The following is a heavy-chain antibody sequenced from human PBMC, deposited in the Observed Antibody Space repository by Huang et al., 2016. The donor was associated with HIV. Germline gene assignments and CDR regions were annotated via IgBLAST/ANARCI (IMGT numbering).Heavy chain of an antibody. CDR1: GGSFSGHY. D-gene: IGHD3-22*01. V-gene: IGHV4-34*02. J-gene: IGHJ3*02. Sequence: QVQLQQWGAELLKPSETLSLTCAVSGGSFSGHYWHWSRQPPGGGLEWIGEISDRGSTTYNPSLKSRVTISGDTSQSQFSLKLNSVTAADTAIYYCARMFKYDSGGYWGNDAFDIWGQGTMVTVSS. CDR3: ARMFKYDSGGYWGNDAFDI. CDR2: ISDRGST.